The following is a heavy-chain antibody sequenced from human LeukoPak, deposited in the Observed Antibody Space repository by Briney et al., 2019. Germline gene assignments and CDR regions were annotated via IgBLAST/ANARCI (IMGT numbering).Heavy chain of an antibody. CDR1: SGSISHYY. CDR3: ARRMPGDQWYFDL. CDR2: IYYSGNT. Sequence: SETLSHSRTVASGSISHYYWNWIGQPPGKGLEWIGYIYYSGNTMYNPSLNSRVTISVDTSKNLFSLKLTSVTAADTCLYYCARRMPGDQWYFDLWLRDTLVTVSS. J-gene: IGHJ2*01. V-gene: IGHV4-59*08. D-gene: IGHD7-27*01.